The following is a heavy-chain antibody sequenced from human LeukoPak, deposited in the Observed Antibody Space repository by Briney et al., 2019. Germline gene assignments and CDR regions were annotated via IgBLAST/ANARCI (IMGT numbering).Heavy chain of an antibody. V-gene: IGHV3-48*04. CDR1: GFTFSSYS. CDR2: ISSSSSTI. D-gene: IGHD3-22*01. J-gene: IGHJ4*02. CDR3: ARDDYDSSGYPFDY. Sequence: PGGSLRLSCAASGFTFSSYSMNWVRQAPGKGLEWVSYISSSSSTIYYADSVKGRFTISRDNAKNSLYLQMNSLRAEDTAVYYCARDDYDSSGYPFDYWGQGTLVTVSS.